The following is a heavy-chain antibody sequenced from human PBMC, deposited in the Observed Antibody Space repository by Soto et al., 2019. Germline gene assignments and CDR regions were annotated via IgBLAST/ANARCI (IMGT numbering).Heavy chain of an antibody. D-gene: IGHD6-19*01. J-gene: IGHJ5*02. CDR3: AKSGSSGWYGWFDP. CDR2: IYWNDDK. CDR1: GFSLRTSGVG. Sequence: SGPTLVNPTQALTLTCIFSGFSLRTSGVGVGWIRQPPGKALEWLGFIYWNDDKRYSPSLKSRLTITKDTSKNQVVLTMTNMDPVDTATYYCAKSGSSGWYGWFDPWGQGTLVTVSS. V-gene: IGHV2-5*01.